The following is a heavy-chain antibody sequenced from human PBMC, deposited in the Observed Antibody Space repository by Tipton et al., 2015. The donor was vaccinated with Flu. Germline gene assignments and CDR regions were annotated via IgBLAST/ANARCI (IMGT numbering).Heavy chain of an antibody. CDR1: AFSLTDNY. Sequence: QVQLVQSGGGVIPPGGSLRLSCAISAFSLTDNYVSWVRQAPGKGLEWVSYISSRGSTISYADSVKGRFTVSRDNAKNSVYLQMNSLRAEDTAVYYCATLTGDDYWGRGTLVTVSS. V-gene: IGHV3-11*04. J-gene: IGHJ4*02. D-gene: IGHD7-27*01. CDR2: ISSRGSTI. CDR3: ATLTGDDY.